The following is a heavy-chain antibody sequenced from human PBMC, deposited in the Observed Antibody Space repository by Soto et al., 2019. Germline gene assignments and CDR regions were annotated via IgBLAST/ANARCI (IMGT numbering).Heavy chain of an antibody. J-gene: IGHJ4*02. CDR1: GGSISSYY. Sequence: SETLSLTCTVSGGSISSYYWSWIRQPPGKGLEWIGYIYYSGSTNYNPSLKSRVTISVDTSKNQFSLKLSSVTAADTAVYYCVRGPWLVGDVTSFDYWGQGTLVTVSS. CDR3: VRGPWLVGDVTSFDY. V-gene: IGHV4-59*01. D-gene: IGHD6-19*01. CDR2: IYYSGST.